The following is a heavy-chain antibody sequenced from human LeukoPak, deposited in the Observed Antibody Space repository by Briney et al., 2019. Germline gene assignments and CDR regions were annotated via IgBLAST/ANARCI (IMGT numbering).Heavy chain of an antibody. Sequence: GGSLRLSCAASGFTFSSYWMYWVRQAPGKGLEWVANIKKDGSDKYYVDSVKGRFTISRDNSKNSLYLQMNSLRAEDTAVYYCAIKGGCGMDVWGQGTTVTVSS. J-gene: IGHJ6*02. CDR3: AIKGGCGMDV. V-gene: IGHV3-7*01. CDR1: GFTFSSYW. D-gene: IGHD1-26*01. CDR2: IKKDGSDK.